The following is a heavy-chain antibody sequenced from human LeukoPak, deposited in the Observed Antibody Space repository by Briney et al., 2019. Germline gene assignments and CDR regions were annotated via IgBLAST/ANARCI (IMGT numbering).Heavy chain of an antibody. D-gene: IGHD3-22*01. CDR3: TTDPWGAYYYDSSGYSETDY. V-gene: IGHV3-15*01. CDR2: IKSKTDGGTT. J-gene: IGHJ4*02. Sequence: GGSLRLSCAASGFTFSNAWMSWVRQATGKGLEWVGRIKSKTDGGTTDYAAPVKGRFTISRDDSKNTLYLQMNSLKTEDTAVYYCTTDPWGAYYYDSSGYSETDYWGQGTLVTVSS. CDR1: GFTFSNAW.